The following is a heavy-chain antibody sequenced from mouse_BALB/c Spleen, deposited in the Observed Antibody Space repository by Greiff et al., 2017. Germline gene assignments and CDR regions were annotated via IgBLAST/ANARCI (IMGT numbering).Heavy chain of an antibody. CDR1: GFNIKDTY. CDR2: IDPANGNT. J-gene: IGHJ4*01. V-gene: IGHV14-3*02. CDR3: ARSPGDY. Sequence: EVKLMESGAELVKPGASVKLSCTASGFNIKDTYMHWVKQRPEQGLEWIGRIDPANGNTKYDPKFQGKATITADTSSNTAYLQLSSLTSEDTAVYYCARSPGDYWGQGTSVTVSS.